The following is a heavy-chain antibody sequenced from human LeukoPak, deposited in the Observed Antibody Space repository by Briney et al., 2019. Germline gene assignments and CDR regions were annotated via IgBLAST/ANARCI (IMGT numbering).Heavy chain of an antibody. Sequence: SETLSLTCTVSGGSISSSSYYWGWIRQPPGKGLEWIGTIYYSGSTYYNPSLKSRVTISVDTSKNQFSLKLSSVTAADTAVYYCARGAMLWFGELLERGDWFDPWGQGTLVTVSS. J-gene: IGHJ5*02. CDR3: ARGAMLWFGELLERGDWFDP. CDR2: IYYSGST. CDR1: GGSISSSSYY. D-gene: IGHD3-10*01. V-gene: IGHV4-39*07.